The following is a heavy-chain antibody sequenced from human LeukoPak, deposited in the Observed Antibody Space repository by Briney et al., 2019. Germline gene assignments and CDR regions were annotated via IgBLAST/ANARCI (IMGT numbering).Heavy chain of an antibody. D-gene: IGHD6-19*01. Sequence: ASVKVSCKASGYTFTVYYMHWVRQAPGQGLEWMGRINPNSGGTNYAQKFQGRVTMTRDTSISTAYMELSSLRSEDTAVYYCASTSVAGTQIWGQGTLVTVSS. CDR3: ASTSVAGTQI. J-gene: IGHJ4*02. CDR2: INPNSGGT. CDR1: GYTFTVYY. V-gene: IGHV1-2*06.